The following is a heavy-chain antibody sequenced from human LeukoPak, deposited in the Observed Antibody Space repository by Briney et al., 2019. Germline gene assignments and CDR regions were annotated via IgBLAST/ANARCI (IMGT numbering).Heavy chain of an antibody. V-gene: IGHV4-34*01. CDR3: ARGGAVVVAARYRWFDP. Sequence: SETLSLTCAVFVGSFSGYYWNWIRQPPGKGLEWIGQINPSRNTNYNPSLKSRVTISVDTSKNQFSLKLSSVTAADTAVYYCARGGAVVVAARYRWFDPWGQGTLVTVSS. D-gene: IGHD2-15*01. CDR1: VGSFSGYY. CDR2: INPSRNT. J-gene: IGHJ5*02.